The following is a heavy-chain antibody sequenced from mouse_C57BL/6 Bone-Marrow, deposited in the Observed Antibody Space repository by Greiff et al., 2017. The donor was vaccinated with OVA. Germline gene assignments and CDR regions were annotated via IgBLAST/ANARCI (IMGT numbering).Heavy chain of an antibody. Sequence: QVQLQQSGAELVRPGASVTLSCKASGYTFTDYEMHWVKQTPVHGLEWIGAIDPDTGGTAYNQKFKGKAILTADKSSSTAYMELRSLTSEDSAVYYCTRGPYAMDYWGQGTSVTGSS. CDR2: IDPDTGGT. V-gene: IGHV1-15*01. D-gene: IGHD3-3*01. CDR3: TRGPYAMDY. CDR1: GYTFTDYE. J-gene: IGHJ4*01.